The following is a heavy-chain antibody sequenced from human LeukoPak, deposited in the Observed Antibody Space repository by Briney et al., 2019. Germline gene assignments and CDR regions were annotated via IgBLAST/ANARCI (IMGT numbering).Heavy chain of an antibody. J-gene: IGHJ4*02. CDR2: ISYDGRQK. D-gene: IGHD3-3*01. V-gene: IGHV3-30*03. CDR1: GFTFSTYG. CDR3: VRVFLESLTAGYFDH. Sequence: GGSLRLSCAASGFTFSTYGMNWVRQAPGKGLEWVAVISYDGRQKYYADSVKSRFTISRDNSKDTVYLQMNSLRDEDSATYYCVRVFLESLTAGYFDHWGQGTLVTVSP.